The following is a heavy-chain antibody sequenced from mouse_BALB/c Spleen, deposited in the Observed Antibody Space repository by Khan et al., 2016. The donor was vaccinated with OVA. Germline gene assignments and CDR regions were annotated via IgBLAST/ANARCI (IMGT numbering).Heavy chain of an antibody. CDR2: IYPYNGNT. CDR3: VRDWDYFDY. Sequence: VQLQQSGPELVKPGASVKISCKASGYTFTDYNLHWVKQSRGKSLEWIGYIYPYNGNTGYNQKFKNKATLTVDNSSSTAYMEFRSLTSEDSAVYYCVRDWDYFDYWGQGTTLTVSS. CDR1: GYTFTDYN. V-gene: IGHV1S29*02. D-gene: IGHD4-1*01. J-gene: IGHJ2*01.